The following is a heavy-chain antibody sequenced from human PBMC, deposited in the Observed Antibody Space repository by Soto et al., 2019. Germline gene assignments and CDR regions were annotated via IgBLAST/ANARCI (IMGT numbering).Heavy chain of an antibody. D-gene: IGHD1-26*01. J-gene: IGHJ4*02. CDR3: ASDLSGSYLFY. CDR1: GVTFCSYG. CDR2: IWSDGSNK. V-gene: IGHV3-33*01. Sequence: GSPRLSCAASGVTFCSYGMHWVRQARGKGLGVVAVIWSDGSNKYYADSVKSRFTISRDHSKNTLYLQINGRRAEDTAVYYCASDLSGSYLFYWGQGT.